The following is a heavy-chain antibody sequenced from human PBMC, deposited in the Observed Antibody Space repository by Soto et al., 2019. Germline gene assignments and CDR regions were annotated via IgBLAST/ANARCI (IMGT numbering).Heavy chain of an antibody. V-gene: IGHV4-31*03. J-gene: IGHJ6*02. CDR2: IYYSGST. Sequence: QVQLQESGPGLVEPSQTLSLTCTVSGGSISRGGYYWSWIRQHPGKGLEWIGYIYYSGSTYYNPSLKSRVTISVDTSKNPFSLKLSSVTAADTAVYYCARDTRRDYYYGMDVWGQGTTVTVSS. CDR3: ARDTRRDYYYGMDV. D-gene: IGHD1-26*01. CDR1: GGSISRGGYY.